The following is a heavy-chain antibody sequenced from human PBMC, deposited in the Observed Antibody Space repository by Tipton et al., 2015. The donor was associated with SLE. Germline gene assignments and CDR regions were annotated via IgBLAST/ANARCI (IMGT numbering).Heavy chain of an antibody. D-gene: IGHD3-16*01. CDR2: IHSSGST. CDR1: GGSISSYY. V-gene: IGHV4-4*07. CDR3: ARGLRGVMTGDWFDP. Sequence: TLSLTCTVFGGSISSYYWSWIRQPAGKGLEWIGQIHSSGSTSYNPSLKSRVSISVDMSKNQVSLKLSSVTAADTAVYYCARGLRGVMTGDWFDPWGQGTLVTVSS. J-gene: IGHJ5*02.